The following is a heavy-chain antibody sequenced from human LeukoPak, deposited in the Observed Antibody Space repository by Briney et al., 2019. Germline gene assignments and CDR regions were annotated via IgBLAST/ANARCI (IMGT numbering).Heavy chain of an antibody. CDR2: ISGDGGRT. J-gene: IGHJ5*02. Sequence: LPGGSLRLSCAASGFTFDDYAMHWARHATGKGLEWVSLISGDGGRTYYADCVKGRITTYRDNSKNSLYLQMNSLITEDTALYYCAKETMGSWFDPWGQGTLVTVSS. CDR1: GFTFDDYA. CDR3: AKETMGSWFDP. D-gene: IGHD3-10*01. V-gene: IGHV3-43*02.